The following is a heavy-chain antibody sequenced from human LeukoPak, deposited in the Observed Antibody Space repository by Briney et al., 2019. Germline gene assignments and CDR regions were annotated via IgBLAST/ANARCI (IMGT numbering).Heavy chain of an antibody. CDR1: GGSISGYY. Sequence: PSETLSLTCSVSGGSISGYYWSWIRQPPGKGLEWIGYLYYSGSTNSNPSLKSRVTMSVDTSKNQFSPKLRSVTAADTAVYYCARGGSGISNAFDIWGQGTMVTVSS. CDR3: ARGGSGISNAFDI. CDR2: LYYSGST. J-gene: IGHJ3*02. V-gene: IGHV4-59*01. D-gene: IGHD3-10*01.